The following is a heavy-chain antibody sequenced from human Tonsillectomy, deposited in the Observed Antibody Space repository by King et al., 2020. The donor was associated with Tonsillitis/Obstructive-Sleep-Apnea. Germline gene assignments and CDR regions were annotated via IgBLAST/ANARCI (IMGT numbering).Heavy chain of an antibody. CDR1: GFTFSSYG. J-gene: IGHJ4*02. Sequence: VQLVESGGGVVQPGRSLRLSCAASGFTFSSYGMHWVRQAPGKGVEWVAVISYDGSNKYYADSVKGRFTISRDNSKNTLYLQMNSLRAEDTAVYYCAKDSGGSYYSGADYWGQGTLVTVSS. V-gene: IGHV3-30*18. CDR2: ISYDGSNK. D-gene: IGHD1-26*01. CDR3: AKDSGGSYYSGADY.